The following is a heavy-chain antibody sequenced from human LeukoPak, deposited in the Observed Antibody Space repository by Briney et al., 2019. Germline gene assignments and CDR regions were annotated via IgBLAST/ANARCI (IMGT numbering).Heavy chain of an antibody. CDR1: GFIFSNYA. D-gene: IGHD3-10*01. Sequence: PGGSLRLSCAASGFIFSNYAMSWVRQAPGKGLEWVSGVSGSGGSTVYADSVKGRFTISRDNAKDTLYLQMNSLRAEDTAVYYCARVFEDFSFRREFFDYWGQGTLVTVSS. V-gene: IGHV3-23*01. J-gene: IGHJ4*02. CDR2: VSGSGGST. CDR3: ARVFEDFSFRREFFDY.